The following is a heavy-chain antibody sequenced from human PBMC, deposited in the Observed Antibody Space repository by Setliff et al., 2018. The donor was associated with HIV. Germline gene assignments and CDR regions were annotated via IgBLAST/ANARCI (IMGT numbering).Heavy chain of an antibody. Sequence: SETLSLTCTVSGDTDFYWNWIRQPPGRGLEWIGYIHASGKTNYNPSLKSRVTISLDTSKMQFSLHLTSVTAADTAVYYCATLDPSGGNFLAYWGQGTLVTVS. D-gene: IGHD2-21*02. CDR3: ATLDPSGGNFLAY. V-gene: IGHV4-4*09. J-gene: IGHJ4*02. CDR2: IHASGKT. CDR1: GDTDFY.